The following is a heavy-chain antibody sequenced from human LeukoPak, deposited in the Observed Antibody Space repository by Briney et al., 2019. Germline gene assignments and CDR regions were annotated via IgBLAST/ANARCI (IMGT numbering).Heavy chain of an antibody. CDR1: GFTFSDYY. D-gene: IGHD3-10*01. CDR3: ARDTYYYGSGSFRFYYYMDV. V-gene: IGHV3-11*04. Sequence: GGSLRLSCAASGFTFSDYYMSWIRQAPGKGLEWVSYISSSGSTIYYADSVKGRFTISRDNAKNSLYLQMNSLRAEDTAVYYCARDTYYYGSGSFRFYYYMDVWGKGTTVTVSS. CDR2: ISSSGSTI. J-gene: IGHJ6*03.